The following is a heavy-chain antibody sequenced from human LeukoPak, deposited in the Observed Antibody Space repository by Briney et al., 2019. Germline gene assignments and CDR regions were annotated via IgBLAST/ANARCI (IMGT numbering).Heavy chain of an antibody. J-gene: IGHJ4*02. CDR1: GFSFSGYW. D-gene: IGHD4-17*01. Sequence: GGSLRLSCAASGFSFSGYWMPWVRQAPGKGLEWVANIKQDGSEKYYVDSVKGRFTISRDNAKNSLYLQMNSLRAEDTAVYYCAGDRGDRVFDYWGQGTLVTVSS. CDR3: AGDRGDRVFDY. V-gene: IGHV3-7*01. CDR2: IKQDGSEK.